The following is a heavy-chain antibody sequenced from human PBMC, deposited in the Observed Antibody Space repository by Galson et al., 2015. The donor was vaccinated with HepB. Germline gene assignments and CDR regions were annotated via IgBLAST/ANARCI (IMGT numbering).Heavy chain of an antibody. D-gene: IGHD3-3*01. V-gene: IGHV3-30-3*01. CDR2: ISYDGSNK. CDR3: ARDKYDFWSGYYPPYYYYYYGMDV. Sequence: SLRLSCAASGFTFSSYAMHWVRQAPGKGLEWVAVISYDGSNKYYADSVKGRFTISRDNSKNTLYLQMNSLRAEDTAVYYCARDKYDFWSGYYPPYYYYYYGMDVWGQGTTVTVSS. CDR1: GFTFSSYA. J-gene: IGHJ6*02.